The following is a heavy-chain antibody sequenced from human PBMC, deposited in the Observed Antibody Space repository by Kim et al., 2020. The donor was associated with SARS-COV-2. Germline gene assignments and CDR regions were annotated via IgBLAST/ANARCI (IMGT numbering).Heavy chain of an antibody. D-gene: IGHD6-19*01. Sequence: AEAVKGRFTITRDKFKNTLSLQMNSLSAGDTAVYYCAKDFLGSGWDDGDDWGQGTVVTVSS. CDR3: AKDFLGSGWDDGDD. V-gene: IGHV3-23*01. J-gene: IGHJ4*02.